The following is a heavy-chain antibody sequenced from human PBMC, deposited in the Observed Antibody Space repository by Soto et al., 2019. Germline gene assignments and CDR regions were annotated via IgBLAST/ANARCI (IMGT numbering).Heavy chain of an antibody. J-gene: IGHJ4*02. CDR1: GFTFTSYD. Sequence: QVQLVQSGAEVKKPGASVKVSCKASGFTFTSYDINWVRQATGQGLEWMGWMNPNSGNTGYAQKCQGRVTMTRNTAINTAYMELSSLRSEDTAVYYGARGAETTTVTPGYWGQGTLVTVSS. CDR2: MNPNSGNT. V-gene: IGHV1-8*01. CDR3: ARGAETTTVTPGY. D-gene: IGHD4-17*01.